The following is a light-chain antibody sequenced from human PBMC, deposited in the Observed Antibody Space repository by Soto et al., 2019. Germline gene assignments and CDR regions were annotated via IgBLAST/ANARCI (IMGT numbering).Light chain of an antibody. Sequence: QSVLTQAPSASGTPGQRVTLSCSGSSSNIGSKTVNWYQQLPGTATTLPIFSNNQQPSGVPDRFSGSKSGTSASLAISGLQSEDEADDYCAAWDDSLNGVVFGGVTKLTVL. CDR3: AAWDDSLNGVV. CDR1: SSNIGSKT. CDR2: SNN. J-gene: IGLJ2*01. V-gene: IGLV1-44*01.